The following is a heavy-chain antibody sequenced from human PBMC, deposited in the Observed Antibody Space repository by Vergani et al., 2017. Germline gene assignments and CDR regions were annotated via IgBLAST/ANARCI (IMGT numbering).Heavy chain of an antibody. J-gene: IGHJ3*02. Sequence: EVQLLESGGGLVQPGGSLRLSCAASRFTFSSYAMSWVRQAPGKGVEWVSAISGSGGSTYYADSVKGRFTISRDNSKNTLYLQMNSLRADDTAVYYCAKCLYDSYAFDIWGQGTMVTVSS. CDR2: ISGSGGST. CDR1: RFTFSSYA. CDR3: AKCLYDSYAFDI. V-gene: IGHV3-23*01. D-gene: IGHD2-2*02.